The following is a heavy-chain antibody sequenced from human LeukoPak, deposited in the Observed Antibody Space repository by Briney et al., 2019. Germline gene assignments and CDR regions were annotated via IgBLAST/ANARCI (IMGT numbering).Heavy chain of an antibody. CDR1: GGSFSGYC. D-gene: IGHD6-13*01. V-gene: IGHV4-34*01. Sequence: PSETLSLTCAVYGGSFSGYCWSWIRQPPGKGLEWIGEINHSGSTNYNPSLKSRVTISVDTSKNQFSLKLSSVTAADTAVYYCARGHPMTGIAAAANWFDPWGQGTLVTVSS. CDR3: ARGHPMTGIAAAANWFDP. J-gene: IGHJ5*02. CDR2: INHSGST.